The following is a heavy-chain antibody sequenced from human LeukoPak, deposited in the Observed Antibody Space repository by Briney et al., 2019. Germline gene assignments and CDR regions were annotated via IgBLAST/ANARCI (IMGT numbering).Heavy chain of an antibody. V-gene: IGHV3-30*18. CDR2: IYYGGSNK. CDR3: AEGGYSSGFAFDY. D-gene: IGHD6-19*01. CDR1: GFTFSSYG. J-gene: IGHJ4*02. Sequence: GGSLRLSCAASGFTFSSYGMHWVRQAPGKGLEWVAVIYYGGSNKYYADSVKRRFTISRDNSKNTLYLQMNSLRAEDTAVYYCAEGGYSSGFAFDYWGQGTLVTVSS.